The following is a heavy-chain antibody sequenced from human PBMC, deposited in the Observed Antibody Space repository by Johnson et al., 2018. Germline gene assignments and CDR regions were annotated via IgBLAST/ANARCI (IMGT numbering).Heavy chain of an antibody. Sequence: VRLGESGGGLVQPGGSLRLSCAASGFTFSSYDMHWVRQATGKGLAWVSAIGTAGDTYYPGSVKGRFTSSRENAKNSLYLQMNSLKTEDTAVYYCTRSDYSGTYFSGGQGTRVTVSS. D-gene: IGHD1-26*01. CDR3: TRSDYSGTYFS. CDR2: IGTAGDT. CDR1: GFTFSSYD. V-gene: IGHV3-13*01. J-gene: IGHJ1*01.